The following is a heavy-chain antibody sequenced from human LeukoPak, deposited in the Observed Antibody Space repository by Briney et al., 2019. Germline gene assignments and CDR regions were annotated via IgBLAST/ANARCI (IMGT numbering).Heavy chain of an antibody. CDR2: IKQDGSEK. D-gene: IGHD2-15*01. J-gene: IGHJ5*02. CDR1: GFTFSSYW. Sequence: GGSLRLSCAASGFTFSSYWRSWVRQAPGKGLEWVANIKQDGSEKYYVDSVKGRFTISRDNAKNSLYLQMNSLRAEDTAVYYCARVMVAATNWFDPWGQGTLVTVSS. V-gene: IGHV3-7*01. CDR3: ARVMVAATNWFDP.